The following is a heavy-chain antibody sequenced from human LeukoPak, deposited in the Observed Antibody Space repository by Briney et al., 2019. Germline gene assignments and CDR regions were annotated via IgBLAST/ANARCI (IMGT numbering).Heavy chain of an antibody. CDR1: GGSISSGGYY. J-gene: IGHJ5*02. D-gene: IGHD6-6*01. CDR3: ARMVESGQLAESEWFDP. Sequence: SETPSLTCTVSGGSISSGGYYWSWIRQHPGKGLEWIGYIYYSGSTYYNPSLKSRVTISVDTSKNQFSLKLSSVTAADTAVYYCARMVESGQLAESEWFDPWGQGTLVTVSS. V-gene: IGHV4-31*03. CDR2: IYYSGST.